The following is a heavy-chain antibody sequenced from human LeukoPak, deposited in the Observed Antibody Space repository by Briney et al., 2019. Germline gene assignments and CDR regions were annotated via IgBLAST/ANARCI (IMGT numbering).Heavy chain of an antibody. CDR3: ARDSSGSYYFLDY. CDR2: ISWNGGST. CDR1: GFTFDNYA. J-gene: IGHJ4*02. V-gene: IGHV3-9*01. Sequence: GGSLRLSCAASGFTFDNYAMHWVRQAPGKGLEWVSGISWNGGSTGYADSVKGRLTISRDNAKNSLYLQMNSLRAEDTAVYYCARDSSGSYYFLDYWGQGTLVTVSS. D-gene: IGHD1-26*01.